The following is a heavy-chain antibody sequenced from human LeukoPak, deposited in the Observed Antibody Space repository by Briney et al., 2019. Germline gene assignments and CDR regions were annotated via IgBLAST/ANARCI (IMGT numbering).Heavy chain of an antibody. Sequence: SETLSLTCTVSGGSISSSSYYWGWIRQPPGKGLEWIGSIYYSGSTYYNPSLKSRVTISVDTSKNQFSLKLSSVTAADTAVYYCARVHLLWFGEYPNWFDPWGQGTLVTVSS. D-gene: IGHD3-10*01. V-gene: IGHV4-39*07. CDR1: GGSISSSSYY. CDR3: ARVHLLWFGEYPNWFDP. CDR2: IYYSGST. J-gene: IGHJ5*02.